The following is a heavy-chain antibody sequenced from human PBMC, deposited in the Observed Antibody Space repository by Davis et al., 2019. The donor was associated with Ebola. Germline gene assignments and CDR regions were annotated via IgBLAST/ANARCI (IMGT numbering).Heavy chain of an antibody. V-gene: IGHV4-59*08. D-gene: IGHD3-22*01. CDR2: IYYSGST. Sequence: MPGGSLRLSCTVSGGSISSYYWSWIRQPPGKGLEWIGYIYYSGSTNYNPSLKSRVTISVDTSKNQFSLKLSSVTAADTAVYYCARLLYYYDSSGYYYARSDAFDIWGQGTMVTVSS. CDR3: ARLLYYYDSSGYYYARSDAFDI. CDR1: GGSISSYY. J-gene: IGHJ3*02.